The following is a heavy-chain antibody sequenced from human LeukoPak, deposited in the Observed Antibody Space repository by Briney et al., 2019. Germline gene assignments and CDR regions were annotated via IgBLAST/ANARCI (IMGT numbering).Heavy chain of an antibody. Sequence: PGGSRRLSCVAFGFTVSSNYMSWVRQAPGKGLEWVSVIFSGGATYYADSVKGRFTISRDNSKTTLYLEMNSLRAEDTAVYYCARIADDSSGYYDYWGQGTLVTVSS. V-gene: IGHV3-66*01. CDR3: ARIADDSSGYYDY. CDR2: IFSGGAT. D-gene: IGHD3-22*01. CDR1: GFTVSSNY. J-gene: IGHJ4*02.